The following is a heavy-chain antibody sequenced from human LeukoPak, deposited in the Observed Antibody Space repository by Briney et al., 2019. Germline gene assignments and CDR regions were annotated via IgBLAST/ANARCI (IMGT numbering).Heavy chain of an antibody. CDR1: GGTFSSYA. CDR2: IIPILGIA. J-gene: IGHJ5*02. CDR3: AQDVLRYFDATGVAHGGDNWFDP. Sequence: SVKVSCKASGGTFSSYAISWVRQAPGQGLEWMGRIIPILGIANYAQKFQGRVTITEDKSTSTAYMELGSLRSEDTAVYYCAQDVLRYFDATGVAHGGDNWFDPWGQGTLVTVPS. D-gene: IGHD3-9*01. V-gene: IGHV1-69*04.